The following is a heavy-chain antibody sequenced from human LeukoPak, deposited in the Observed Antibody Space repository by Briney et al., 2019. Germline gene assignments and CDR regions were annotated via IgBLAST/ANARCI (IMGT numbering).Heavy chain of an antibody. V-gene: IGHV4-34*01. D-gene: IGHD3-10*01. Sequence: PSETLSLTCAVYGGSFSGYYWSWIRQPPGKGLEWIGEINHSGSTNYNPPLKSRVTISVDTSKNQFSLKLSSVTAADTAVYYCARAGPYYGSGSYYYWGQGTLVTVSS. CDR3: ARAGPYYGSGSYYY. CDR2: INHSGST. J-gene: IGHJ4*02. CDR1: GGSFSGYY.